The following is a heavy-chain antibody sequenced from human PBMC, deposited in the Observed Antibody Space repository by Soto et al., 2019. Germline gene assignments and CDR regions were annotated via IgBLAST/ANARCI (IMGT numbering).Heavy chain of an antibody. J-gene: IGHJ4*02. CDR2: ISYDGSNK. D-gene: IGHD2-15*01. V-gene: IGHV3-30*18. Sequence: QVQLVESGGGVVQPGRSLRLSCAASGFTFSSCGMHWVRQAPGKGQEWVAVISYDGSNKYYADSVKGRFTISRDNSKNTLYLQMNSLRAEDTAVYYCAKDPRDGYSLRNFDYWGQGTLVTVSS. CDR3: AKDPRDGYSLRNFDY. CDR1: GFTFSSCG.